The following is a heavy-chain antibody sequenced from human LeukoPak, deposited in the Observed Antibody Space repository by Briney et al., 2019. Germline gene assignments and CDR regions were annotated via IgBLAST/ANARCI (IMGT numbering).Heavy chain of an antibody. J-gene: IGHJ4*02. D-gene: IGHD3-3*01. V-gene: IGHV4-31*03. Sequence: SETLSLTCTVSNGSISSGGYYWSWIRQHPGKGLEWIGYIYYSGSTYYNPSLKSRVTISVDTSKNQFSLKLSSVTAADTAVYYCARDNLEWLDYWGQGTLVTVSS. CDR1: NGSISSGGYY. CDR2: IYYSGST. CDR3: ARDNLEWLDY.